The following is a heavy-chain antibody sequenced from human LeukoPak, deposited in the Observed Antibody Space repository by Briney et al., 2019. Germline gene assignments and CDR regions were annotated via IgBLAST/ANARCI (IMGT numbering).Heavy chain of an antibody. CDR2: ISSSDNTI. CDR3: ARKDGYSYGYNP. V-gene: IGHV3-48*02. Sequence: GGSLRLSCAASGFAFSDYSMNWVRQAPGKGLEWVSYISSSDNTIHYADSVKGRFTISRDNVKNSLYLQMNSLRDEDTAVYYCARKDGYSYGYNPWGQGTLVTVSS. J-gene: IGHJ5*02. CDR1: GFAFSDYS. D-gene: IGHD5-18*01.